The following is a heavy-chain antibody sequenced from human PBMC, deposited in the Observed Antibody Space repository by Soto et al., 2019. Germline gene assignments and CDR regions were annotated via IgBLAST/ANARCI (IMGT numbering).Heavy chain of an antibody. Sequence: QVQLVESGGGVVQPGRSLRLSCAASGFTFSNYGMHWVRQAPGKGLEWLAVIINDGSDEKYGDSVKGRVTISRDNSKNTLYLQINGLRVEDTAVYYCARDDDRPDNGLDMWGQGTVVTVSS. CDR1: GFTFSNYG. J-gene: IGHJ3*02. D-gene: IGHD2-8*01. V-gene: IGHV3-33*05. CDR2: IINDGSDE. CDR3: ARDDDRPDNGLDM.